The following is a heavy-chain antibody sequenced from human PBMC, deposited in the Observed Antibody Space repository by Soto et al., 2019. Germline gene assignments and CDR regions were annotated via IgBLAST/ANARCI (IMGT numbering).Heavy chain of an antibody. Sequence: QVQLVESGGGVVQPGRSLRLSCAASGFTFSSYGMHWVRQAPGKGLEWVAVIWYDGSNKYYADSVKGRFTISRDNSKNTRYLQMNSLRAEDTAVYYCARVMEYRGYVLYYYGMDVWGQGTTVTVSS. J-gene: IGHJ6*02. CDR1: GFTFSSYG. V-gene: IGHV3-33*01. CDR3: ARVMEYRGYVLYYYGMDV. CDR2: IWYDGSNK. D-gene: IGHD5-12*01.